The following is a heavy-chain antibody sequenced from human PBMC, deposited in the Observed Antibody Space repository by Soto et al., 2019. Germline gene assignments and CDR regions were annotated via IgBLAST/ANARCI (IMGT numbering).Heavy chain of an antibody. Sequence: KTSETLSLTCTVSGGSISGYYWSWIRQPAGKGLEWIGRIYTGGSTNYNPSLKSRVTMSVDTSKNQFSLKLRSVTAADTAVYYCARDVRRGSSSWVNWGQGTLVTVSS. D-gene: IGHD6-13*01. J-gene: IGHJ4*02. V-gene: IGHV4-4*07. CDR1: GGSISGYY. CDR3: ARDVRRGSSSWVN. CDR2: IYTGGST.